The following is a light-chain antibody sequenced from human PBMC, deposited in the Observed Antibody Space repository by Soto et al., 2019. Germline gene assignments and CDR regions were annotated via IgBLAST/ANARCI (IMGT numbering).Light chain of an antibody. CDR3: HQYDSSPRT. Sequence: EIVLTQSPGTQSLSPGDRASLSCRASQSVGSNCLAWYQQKSGQSPRLLIYGASFRASGIPDRFSGSGSGTDFTLTIRRLEPEDFAMYFCHQYDSSPRTFGQGTKVEIK. CDR2: GAS. V-gene: IGKV3-20*01. J-gene: IGKJ1*01. CDR1: QSVGSNC.